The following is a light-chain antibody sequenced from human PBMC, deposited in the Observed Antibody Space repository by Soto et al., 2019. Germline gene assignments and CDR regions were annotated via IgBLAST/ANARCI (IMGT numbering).Light chain of an antibody. CDR2: AAS. Sequence: DIQMTQSPSTLSASVGDRVTITCRASQSVNGWLAWYQQKPGKAPKLLIYAASNLESGVPSRFSGSGSGTEFTLTISSLQPDDSATYYCQRHNSNPWTFGQGTKVEVK. CDR3: QRHNSNPWT. CDR1: QSVNGW. V-gene: IGKV1-5*01. J-gene: IGKJ1*01.